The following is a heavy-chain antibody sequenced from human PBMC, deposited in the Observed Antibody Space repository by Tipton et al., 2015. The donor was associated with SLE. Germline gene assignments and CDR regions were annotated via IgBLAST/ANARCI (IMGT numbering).Heavy chain of an antibody. CDR1: VYSISSSHW. Sequence: TLSLTCNVSVYSISSSHWWDWIRQPPGKGLEWIGHIYYGGTIDYNPSLKSRVTMSIDTSKNQFSLKLSSVTDVDTAVYYCARTAGRSVKLWYFDLWGRGTLVTVSS. D-gene: IGHD5-18*01. CDR2: IYYGGTI. V-gene: IGHV4-28*02. J-gene: IGHJ2*01. CDR3: ARTAGRSVKLWYFDL.